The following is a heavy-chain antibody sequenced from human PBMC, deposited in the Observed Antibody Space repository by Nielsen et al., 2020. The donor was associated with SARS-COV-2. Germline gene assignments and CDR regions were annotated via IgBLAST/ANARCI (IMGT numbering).Heavy chain of an antibody. CDR2: IYHSGST. V-gene: IGHV4-4*02. CDR3: ARGLLTMGATDWFDP. Sequence: WIRQPPGKGLEWIGEIYHSGSTNYNPSLKSRVTISVDKSKNQFSLKLSSVTAADTAVYYCARGLLTMGATDWFDPWGQGTLVTVSS. D-gene: IGHD3-10*01. J-gene: IGHJ5*02.